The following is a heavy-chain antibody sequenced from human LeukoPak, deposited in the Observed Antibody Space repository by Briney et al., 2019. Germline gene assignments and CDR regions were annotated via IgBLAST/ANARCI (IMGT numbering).Heavy chain of an antibody. CDR3: AWQTTFDFWRGDY. CDR1: GFTFTDAW. V-gene: IGHV3-15*01. CDR2: IKSKGGGETT. J-gene: IGHJ4*02. D-gene: IGHD3-3*01. Sequence: GGSLRLSCAASGFTFTDAWMHWVGQTPGRGLEWVGRIKSKGGGETTDYAPPVKGRFTILRDDSKNTLYLQMNSLKTEDTAVYYCAWQTTFDFWRGDYWGLGTLVTVSS.